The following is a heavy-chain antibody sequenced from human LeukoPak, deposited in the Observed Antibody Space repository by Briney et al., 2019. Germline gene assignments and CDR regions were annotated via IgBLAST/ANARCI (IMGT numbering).Heavy chain of an antibody. CDR3: ARDEGTIFGVVIHHNWFDP. Sequence: ASVKVSCKASGYTFTGYYMHWERQAPGQGLEWMGRINPNSGGTNYAQKFQGRVTMTRDTSISTAYMELSRLRSDDTAVYYCARDEGTIFGVVIHHNWFDPWGQGTLVTVSS. J-gene: IGHJ5*02. V-gene: IGHV1-2*06. CDR1: GYTFTGYY. D-gene: IGHD3-3*01. CDR2: INPNSGGT.